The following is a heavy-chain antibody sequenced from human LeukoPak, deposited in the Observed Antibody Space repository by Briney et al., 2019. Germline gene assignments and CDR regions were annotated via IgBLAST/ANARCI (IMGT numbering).Heavy chain of an antibody. CDR3: ARGDDSGYYDYFGY. V-gene: IGHV3-53*01. J-gene: IGHJ4*02. Sequence: GGSLRLSCAASGFTVDSNYLSWVRQAPGKGLVWVSTIYTGGNTYYAASVKGRFTISRDFSKNTVFLHMNSLRAEDTAMYYCARGDDSGYYDYFGYWGQGALVTVSS. CDR1: GFTVDSNY. CDR2: IYTGGNT. D-gene: IGHD3-22*01.